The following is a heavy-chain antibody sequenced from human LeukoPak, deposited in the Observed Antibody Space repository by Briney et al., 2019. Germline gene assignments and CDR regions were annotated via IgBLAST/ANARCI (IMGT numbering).Heavy chain of an antibody. Sequence: TGGSLRLSCVGSGFTFSDHFMGWIRQVPGKEPEWLSYINSKGDNILYRDSVKGRFTISRDNAENSLYLQMNSLKAEDTAVYYCATSRVFDYWGQGALVIVSS. J-gene: IGHJ4*02. CDR1: GFTFSDHF. V-gene: IGHV3-11*04. CDR2: INSKGDNI. CDR3: ATSRVFDY.